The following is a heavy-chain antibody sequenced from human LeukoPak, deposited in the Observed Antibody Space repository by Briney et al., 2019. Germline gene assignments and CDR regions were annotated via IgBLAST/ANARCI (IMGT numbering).Heavy chain of an antibody. CDR2: IKQDGSEK. CDR1: GFTFSSYW. D-gene: IGHD3-22*01. Sequence: GGSLRLSCAASGFTFSSYWISWVRQAPGKGLEWVANIKQDGSEKYYVDSVKGRFTISRDNAKNSLYLQMNSLRAEDTAVYYCARADSSGYYYPNYFDYWGQGTLVTVSS. CDR3: ARADSSGYYYPNYFDY. V-gene: IGHV3-7*01. J-gene: IGHJ4*02.